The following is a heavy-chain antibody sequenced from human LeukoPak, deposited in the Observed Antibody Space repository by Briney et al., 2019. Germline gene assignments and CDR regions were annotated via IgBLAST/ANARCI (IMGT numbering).Heavy chain of an antibody. D-gene: IGHD2-2*02. CDR1: GVSISSGGYY. J-gene: IGHJ5*02. V-gene: IGHV4-31*03. CDR2: IYYSEST. CDR3: ARYCSSTNCYKGGFDP. Sequence: SETLSLTCTVSGVSISSGGYYWSWIRQHPGKGLEWIGYIYYSESTYSNPALKSRVTISVDTSNNQFSLNLSSVTAADTAVYYGARYCSSTNCYKGGFDPWGQGTLVTVSS.